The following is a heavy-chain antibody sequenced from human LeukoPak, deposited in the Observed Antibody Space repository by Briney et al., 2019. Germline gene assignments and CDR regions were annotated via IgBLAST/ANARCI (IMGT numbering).Heavy chain of an antibody. D-gene: IGHD2-2*01. J-gene: IGHJ4*02. Sequence: GGSLRLSCAASGFTSSSYSMNWVRQAPGKGLEWVSSISSSSSYIYYADSVKGRFTISRDNAKNSLYLQMNSLRAEDTAVYYCAKALGYCSSTSCFSPDYWGQGTLVTVYS. CDR3: AKALGYCSSTSCFSPDY. CDR2: ISSSSSYI. CDR1: GFTSSSYS. V-gene: IGHV3-21*01.